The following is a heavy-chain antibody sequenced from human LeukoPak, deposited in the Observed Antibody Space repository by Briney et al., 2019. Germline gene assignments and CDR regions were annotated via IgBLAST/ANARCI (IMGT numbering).Heavy chain of an antibody. CDR2: IYHSGIT. CDR1: GYSINNADY. D-gene: IGHD3-22*01. CDR3: ARDRHKYNYDGSYPPY. J-gene: IGHJ4*02. Sequence: PSETLSLTCSVSGYSINNADYWGWIRQSPGKGLEWIGTIYHSGITSYNPSLKSRITISVDTSKNHFSLKLSSVTAADTAVYYCARDRHKYNYDGSYPPYWGQGTLVTVSS. V-gene: IGHV4-38-2*02.